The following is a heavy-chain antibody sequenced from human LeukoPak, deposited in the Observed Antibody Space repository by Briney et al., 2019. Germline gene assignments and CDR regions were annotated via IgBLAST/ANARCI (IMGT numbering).Heavy chain of an antibody. CDR1: GGSFSGYY. CDR3: ARDRAYYYDSSGYYFGVYYFDY. J-gene: IGHJ4*02. CDR2: INHSGST. D-gene: IGHD3-22*01. V-gene: IGHV4-34*01. Sequence: SETLSLTCAVYGGSFSGYYWSWIRQPPGKGLEWIGEINHSGSTNYNPSLKSRVTISVDTSKNQFSLKLSSVTAADTAVYYCARDRAYYYDSSGYYFGVYYFDYWGQGTLVTVSS.